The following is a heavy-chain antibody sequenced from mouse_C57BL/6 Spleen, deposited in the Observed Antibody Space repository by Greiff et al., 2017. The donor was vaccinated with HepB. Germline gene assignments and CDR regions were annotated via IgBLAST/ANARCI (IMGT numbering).Heavy chain of an antibody. D-gene: IGHD1-1*01. CDR1: GFNIKNTY. CDR3: ASPITTVPLGFAY. J-gene: IGHJ3*01. CDR2: IDPANGNT. V-gene: IGHV14-3*01. Sequence: EVQLQQSVAELVRPGASVKLSCTASGFNIKNTYMHWVKQRPEQGLEWIGRIDPANGNTKYAPKFQGKATITADTSSNTAYLQLSSLTSEDTAIYYCASPITTVPLGFAYWGQGTLVTVSA.